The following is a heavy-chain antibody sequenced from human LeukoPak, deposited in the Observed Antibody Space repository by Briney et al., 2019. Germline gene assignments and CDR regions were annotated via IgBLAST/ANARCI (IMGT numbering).Heavy chain of an antibody. CDR2: INAGNGNT. CDR1: GYTFTSYA. J-gene: IGHJ4*02. D-gene: IGHD6-19*01. CDR3: ARVRTYSSGPFGY. Sequence: GASVKLSCTASGYTFTSYAMHWVRHAPGQRLEWMGWINAGNGNTKYSQKFQGRVTITRDTSASTAYMELSSLRSEDTAVYYCARVRTYSSGPFGYWGQGTLVTVSS. V-gene: IGHV1-3*01.